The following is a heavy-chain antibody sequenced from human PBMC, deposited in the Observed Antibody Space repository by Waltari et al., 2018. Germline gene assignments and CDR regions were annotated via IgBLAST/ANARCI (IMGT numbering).Heavy chain of an antibody. V-gene: IGHV3-23*01. D-gene: IGHD3-22*01. CDR2: ISDSGVIT. Sequence: EVHLLESGGGLAQPGGSLRLSGADSGFNFISSAMSWVRPAPGKGLEWVSGISDSGVITKYADSVKGRFTVSRDNSKNTVFLQLNSLRAEDTAIYYCARHLYSIDYLELGNWGQGTLVTVSS. CDR3: ARHLYSIDYLELGN. CDR1: GFNFISSA. J-gene: IGHJ4*02.